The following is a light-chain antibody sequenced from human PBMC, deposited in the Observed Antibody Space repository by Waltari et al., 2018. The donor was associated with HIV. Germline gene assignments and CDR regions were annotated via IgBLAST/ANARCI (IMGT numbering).Light chain of an antibody. CDR3: QQYGSSPQT. CDR2: GAS. Sequence: DIVLTPSPGTLPLSPGETATLSCMASQSVSSTFIAWYQHKPGQAPRLLICGASSRATGIPDRFSGSGSETDFTLTITRLEPEDFAIYYCQQYGSSPQTFGQGTKVEI. J-gene: IGKJ1*01. V-gene: IGKV3-20*01. CDR1: QSVSSTF.